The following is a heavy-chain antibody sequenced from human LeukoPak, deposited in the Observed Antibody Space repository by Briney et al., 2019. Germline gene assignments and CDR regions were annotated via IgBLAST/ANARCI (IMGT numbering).Heavy chain of an antibody. CDR1: GYTFTGYY. D-gene: IGHD2-21*01. CDR2: INPNNGAT. V-gene: IGHV1-2*06. J-gene: IGHJ5*02. Sequence: VASVTVSCKASGYTFTGYYIHWVRQAPGQGLEWMGRINPNNGATNYAQKFQGRVTVTRDTSISIVYMELRRLRSDDTAVYYCARDLKYQLLLGWFDPWGQGSLVTVSS. CDR3: ARDLKYQLLLGWFDP.